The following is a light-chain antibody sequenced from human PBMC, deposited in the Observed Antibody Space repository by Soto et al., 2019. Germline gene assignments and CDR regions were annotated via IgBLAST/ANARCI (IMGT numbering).Light chain of an antibody. CDR2: KAS. V-gene: IGKV1-5*03. J-gene: IGKJ1*01. CDR1: QGISSW. CDR3: QQYNSYPWT. Sequence: DIQMTQSPSTLSPSLGDRVTITCTASQGISSWLAWYQQKQGKAPRLLIYKASSLESGVPSRFSGSGYGTEFNLTISSLQTDDFATYYCQQYNSYPWTFGQGTKVDIK.